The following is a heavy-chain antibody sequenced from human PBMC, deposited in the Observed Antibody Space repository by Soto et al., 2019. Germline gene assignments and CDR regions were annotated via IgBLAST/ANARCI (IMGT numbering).Heavy chain of an antibody. CDR3: AKDFAAYYDFWSGYYPY. V-gene: IGHV3-21*04. CDR2: ISSTSTST. D-gene: IGHD3-3*01. Sequence: GGSLRLSCAASGFLFNSYGMNWVRLSPGRGLEWISSISSTSTSTEYADSVKGRFIISRDNAENSLYLQMNSLRAEDTAVYYCAKDFAAYYDFWSGYYPYRGQGTLVTVCS. CDR1: GFLFNSYG. J-gene: IGHJ4*02.